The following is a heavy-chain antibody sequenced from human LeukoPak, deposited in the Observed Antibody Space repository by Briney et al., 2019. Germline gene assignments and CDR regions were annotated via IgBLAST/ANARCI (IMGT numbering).Heavy chain of an antibody. V-gene: IGHV3-23*01. D-gene: IGHD3-22*01. CDR1: GFTFSSYG. J-gene: IGHJ3*02. CDR2: ISGSGGST. Sequence: KSGGSLRLSCAASGFTFSSYGMSWVRQAPGKGLEWVSAISGSGGSTYYADSVKGRFTISRDNSKNTLYLQMNSLRAEDTAVYYCAKGPQRKYYYDSSGYYADAFDIWGQGTMVTVSS. CDR3: AKGPQRKYYYDSSGYYADAFDI.